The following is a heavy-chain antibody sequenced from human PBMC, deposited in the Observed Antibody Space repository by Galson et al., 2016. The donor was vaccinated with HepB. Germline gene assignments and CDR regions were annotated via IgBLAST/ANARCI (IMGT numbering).Heavy chain of an antibody. CDR3: ATDGPWGSASCHGSHPCGLDV. V-gene: IGHV3-23*01. CDR2: IRGSDGST. J-gene: IGHJ6*02. Sequence: SPRLSCAASGFIFSSYALSWVGQAAGQGLGWVSAIRGSDGSTYYADSVKGRFTISRDDSKNTLYLQMNSLRAEDTAVYYCATDGPWGSASCHGSHPCGLDVWGQGTTVTVSS. CDR1: GFIFSSYA. D-gene: IGHD2-2*01.